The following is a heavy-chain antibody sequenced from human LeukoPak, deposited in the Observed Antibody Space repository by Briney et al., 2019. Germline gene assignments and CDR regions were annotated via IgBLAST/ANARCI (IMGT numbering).Heavy chain of an antibody. CDR1: GYSFTSYC. J-gene: IGHJ3*02. CDR2: IYPGDSDT. V-gene: IGHV5-51*01. D-gene: IGHD3-3*01. CDR3: ARRDYDFWSGYPGFDAFDI. Sequence: GESLKISCKGSGYSFTSYCIGWVRQMPGKGLEWKGIIYPGDSDTRYSPSFQGQVTISADKSISTAYLQWSSLKASDTAMYYCARRDYDFWSGYPGFDAFDIWGQGTMVTVSS.